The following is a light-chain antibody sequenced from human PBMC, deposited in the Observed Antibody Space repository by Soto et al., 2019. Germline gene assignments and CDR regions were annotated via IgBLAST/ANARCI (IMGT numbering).Light chain of an antibody. J-gene: IGLJ1*01. CDR3: CSYTSISTYV. Sequence: QSALTQPASVSGSPGQSITISCTGTSSDVGGYNYVSWYQQHPGKAPKLMIYEVTNRPSGVSYRFSGSKSGNTASLTISGLQAEDEADYYCCSYTSISTYVFGTGTKVTV. CDR2: EVT. CDR1: SSDVGGYNY. V-gene: IGLV2-14*01.